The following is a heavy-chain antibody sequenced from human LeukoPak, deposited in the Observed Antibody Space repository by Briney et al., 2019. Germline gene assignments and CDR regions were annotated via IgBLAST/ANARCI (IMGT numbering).Heavy chain of an antibody. CDR3: ARDLGYGSGSYGYFGY. D-gene: IGHD3-10*01. CDR2: IIPIFGTA. Sequence: ASVKDSCKASGGTFSSYAISWVRQAPGQGLEWMGGIIPIFGTANYAQKFKSRVTITRDETASTVYMQLSSLRSEDTAVYYCARDLGYGSGSYGYFGYWGQGTLVTVSS. V-gene: IGHV1-69*05. CDR1: GGTFSSYA. J-gene: IGHJ4*02.